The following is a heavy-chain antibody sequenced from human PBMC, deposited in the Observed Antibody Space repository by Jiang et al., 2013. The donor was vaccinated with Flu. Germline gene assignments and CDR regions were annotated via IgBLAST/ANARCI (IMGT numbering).Heavy chain of an antibody. D-gene: IGHD4-11*01. Sequence: SVKVSCKASGYTFTSYAMHWVRQAPGQRLEWMGWINAGNGNTKYSQKFQGRVTITRDTSASTAYMELSSLRSEDTAVYYCARSVTTNYYYYGMDVWGQGTTVTVSS. CDR2: INAGNGNT. J-gene: IGHJ6*02. V-gene: IGHV1-3*01. CDR1: GYTFTSYA. CDR3: ARSVTTNYYYYGMDV.